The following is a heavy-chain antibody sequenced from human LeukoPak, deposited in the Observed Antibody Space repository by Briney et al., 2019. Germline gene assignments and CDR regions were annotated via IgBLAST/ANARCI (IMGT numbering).Heavy chain of an antibody. J-gene: IGHJ3*02. CDR1: GGSLSSYY. Sequence: SETLSLTCTVSGGSLSSYYGSWVRQPPGKGLEWSGYIYYSGSTNYNPSLTSRVTISVDTSKNQFSLKLSSVTAADTAVYYCARGGIVVVPAAPDDAFDIWGQGTMVTVSS. V-gene: IGHV4-59*01. CDR2: IYYSGST. CDR3: ARGGIVVVPAAPDDAFDI. D-gene: IGHD2-2*01.